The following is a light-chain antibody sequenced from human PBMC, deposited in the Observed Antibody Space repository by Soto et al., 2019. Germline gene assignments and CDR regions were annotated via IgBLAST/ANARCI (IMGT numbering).Light chain of an antibody. Sequence: QSALTQPASVSGSPGQSITISCTGTSSDVGAYNFVSWYQHHPGRAPKLIIYEVTIRPSGVSNRFSGSKSGNTASLTISGLQAEDEAYYYRSSYTTSAPYVFGSGTKLTVL. V-gene: IGLV2-14*01. CDR3: SSYTTSAPYV. CDR2: EVT. CDR1: SSDVGAYNF. J-gene: IGLJ1*01.